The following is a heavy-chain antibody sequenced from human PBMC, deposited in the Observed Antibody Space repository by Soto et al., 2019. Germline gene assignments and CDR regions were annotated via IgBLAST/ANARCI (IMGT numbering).Heavy chain of an antibody. CDR1: GGSITNYY. V-gene: IGHV4-59*08. CDR3: ARHGFGPLHGLVDV. CDR2: IQYNGYS. Sequence: QVQLQESGPGLVKPSETLSLTCTVSGGSITNYYCSWFRQPPGKGLEWIGYIQYNGYSAYNLSLKRRVTMSMDTSKTQFPLMVESVTATDMAVYYCARHGFGPLHGLVDVWGQGTTVIVSS. J-gene: IGHJ6*02. D-gene: IGHD3-10*01.